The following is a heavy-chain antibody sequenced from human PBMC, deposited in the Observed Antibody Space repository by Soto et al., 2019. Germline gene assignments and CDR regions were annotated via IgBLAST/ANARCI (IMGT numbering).Heavy chain of an antibody. CDR1: GYTFTRNG. V-gene: IGHV1-18*01. CDR3: VNDRDGNSWPSRDF. Sequence: ASVKVSCKTSGYTFTRNGISWVRQAPGQGLEWMGWISAKRGSIKYAQKFQGRVIMTKNTSTNTAYMEVRSLRSDDTAVYYCVNDRDGNSWPSRDFWGPGTTVTVSS. CDR2: ISAKRGSI. D-gene: IGHD1-1*01. J-gene: IGHJ6*02.